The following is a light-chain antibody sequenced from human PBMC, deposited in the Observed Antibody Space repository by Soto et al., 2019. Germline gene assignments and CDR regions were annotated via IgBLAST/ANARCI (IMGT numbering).Light chain of an antibody. J-gene: IGKJ4*01. CDR3: QQYHNWPPDG. V-gene: IGKV3-15*01. CDR2: DAS. CDR1: QSVSTN. Sequence: EIVMTQSPATLSVSPGERATLSCRAGQSVSTNLAWYQQKPGQAPRLLIFDASTRATGIPARFSGSGSGTEFTLTISSLQSEDFAIYYCQQYHNWPPDGFGGGTKVDIK.